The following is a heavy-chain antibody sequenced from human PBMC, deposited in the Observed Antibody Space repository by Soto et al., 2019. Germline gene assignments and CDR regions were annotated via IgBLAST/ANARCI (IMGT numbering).Heavy chain of an antibody. D-gene: IGHD2-15*01. Sequence: SETLSLTCTVSGGSISSYYWSWIRQPPGKGLEWIGYIYYSGSTNYNPSLKSRVTISVDTSKNQFSLKLSSVTAADTAVYYCVRQRIGVLHGLVHVSALGPTVTVSS. CDR2: IYYSGST. V-gene: IGHV4-59*01. CDR1: GGSISSYY. J-gene: IGHJ6*02. CDR3: VRQRIGVLHGLVHV.